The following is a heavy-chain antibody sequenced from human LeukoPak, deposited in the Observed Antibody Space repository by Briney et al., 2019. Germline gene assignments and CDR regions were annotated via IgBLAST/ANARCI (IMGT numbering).Heavy chain of an antibody. D-gene: IGHD3-22*01. J-gene: IGHJ4*02. CDR3: TGKYYYDSSGYYYADY. V-gene: IGHV4-38-2*02. CDR1: GYSISSNYY. CDR2: IYYSGNT. Sequence: SETLSLTCTVSGYSISSNYYWGWIRQPPGEGLEWIGTIYYSGNTYYNPSLKSRVTISVDTSKNQFSLKLSSVTAADTAVYYCTGKYYYDSSGYYYADYWGQGTLVTVSS.